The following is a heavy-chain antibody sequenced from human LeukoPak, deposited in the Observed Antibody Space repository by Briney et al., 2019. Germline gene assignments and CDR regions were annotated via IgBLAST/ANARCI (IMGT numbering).Heavy chain of an antibody. V-gene: IGHV4-39*01. CDR3: VRSYSSGWYEAFDI. CDR1: GGSISSSSYY. D-gene: IGHD6-19*01. Sequence: SETLSLTCTVSGGSISSSSYYWGWIRQPPGKGLEWIGSIYYSGSTYYNPSLKSRVTISVDTSKNQFSLKLSSVTAADTAVYYCVRSYSSGWYEAFDIWGQRTMVTVSS. CDR2: IYYSGST. J-gene: IGHJ3*02.